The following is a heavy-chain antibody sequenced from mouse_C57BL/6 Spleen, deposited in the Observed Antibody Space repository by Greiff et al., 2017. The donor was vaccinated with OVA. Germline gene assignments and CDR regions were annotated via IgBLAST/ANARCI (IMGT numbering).Heavy chain of an antibody. CDR1: GFTFSDYG. V-gene: IGHV5-17*01. CDR2: ISSGSSTI. CDR3: ARAYYYAMDY. J-gene: IGHJ4*01. Sequence: EVKLVESGGGLVKPGGSLKLSCAASGFTFSDYGMHWVRRAPEKGLEWVAYISSGSSTIYYADTVKGRFTISRDNAKNTLFLQMTSLRSEDTAMYYCARAYYYAMDYWGQGTSVTVSS.